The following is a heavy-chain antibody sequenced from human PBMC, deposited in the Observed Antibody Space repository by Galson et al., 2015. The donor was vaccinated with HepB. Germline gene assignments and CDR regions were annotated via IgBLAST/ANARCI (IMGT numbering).Heavy chain of an antibody. Sequence: SEILSFTCTVSGGSTRNYYWTWIRQPPGKGLEWIASAHYSGSTSYSPPLKSRVTISVDTSNNQFSLRLSSVTAADTATYYCAKGLSGLASAFDIWGQGTTVIVSS. D-gene: IGHD7-27*01. J-gene: IGHJ3*02. CDR3: AKGLSGLASAFDI. V-gene: IGHV4-59*08. CDR2: AHYSGST. CDR1: GGSTRNYY.